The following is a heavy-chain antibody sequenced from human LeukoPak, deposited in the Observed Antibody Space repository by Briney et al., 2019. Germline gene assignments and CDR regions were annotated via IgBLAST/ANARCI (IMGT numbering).Heavy chain of an antibody. Sequence: KASETLSLTCTVSGGSISGGGYYWSWIRQHPGKGLEWIGYIYYSGSTYYNPSLKSRVTISVDTSKNQFSLKLSSVTAADTAVYYCARVPSPRLLWFGELPGYYFDYWGQGTLVTVSS. J-gene: IGHJ4*02. V-gene: IGHV4-31*03. CDR2: IYYSGST. CDR1: GGSISGGGYY. D-gene: IGHD3-10*01. CDR3: ARVPSPRLLWFGELPGYYFDY.